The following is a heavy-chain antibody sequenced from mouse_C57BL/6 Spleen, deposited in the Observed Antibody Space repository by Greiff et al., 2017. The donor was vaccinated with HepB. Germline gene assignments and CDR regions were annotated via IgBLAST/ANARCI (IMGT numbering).Heavy chain of an antibody. V-gene: IGHV3-6*01. CDR2: ISYDGSN. Sequence: EVQLQQSGPGLVKPSQSLSLTCSVTGYSITSGYYWNWIRQFPGNKLEWMGYISYDGSNNYNPSLKNRISITRDTSKNQFFLKLNSVTTEDTATYYCAREDYGSSYEAWFAYWGQGTLVTVSA. J-gene: IGHJ3*01. CDR1: GYSITSGYY. D-gene: IGHD1-1*01. CDR3: AREDYGSSYEAWFAY.